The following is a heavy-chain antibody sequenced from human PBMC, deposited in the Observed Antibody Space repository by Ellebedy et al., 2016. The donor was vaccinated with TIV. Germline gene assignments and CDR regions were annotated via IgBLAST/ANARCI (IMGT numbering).Heavy chain of an antibody. J-gene: IGHJ4*02. D-gene: IGHD6-19*01. Sequence: GGSLRLXXAASGFTFSDHYMHWVRQAPGKGLEWVSSISSSTTYKSYSQSLKGRFTISRDDAKNSLYLQLNSLRAEDTAVYYCARIAYSSGYYFDYWGQGTLVTVS. CDR2: ISSSTTYK. V-gene: IGHV3-69-1*02. CDR1: GFTFSDHY. CDR3: ARIAYSSGYYFDY.